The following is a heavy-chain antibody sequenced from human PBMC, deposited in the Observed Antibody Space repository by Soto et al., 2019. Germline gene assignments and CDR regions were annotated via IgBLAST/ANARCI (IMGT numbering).Heavy chain of an antibody. J-gene: IGHJ6*03. CDR3: ARPAELWFGELLGYYYYMDV. CDR1: GFTFSSYS. Sequence: GGSLRLSCAASGFTFSSYSMNWVRQAPGKGLEWVSSISSSSSYIYYADSVKGRFTISRDNAKNSLYLQMNSLRAEDTAVYYCARPAELWFGELLGYYYYMDVSGKGTTVTVSS. V-gene: IGHV3-21*01. CDR2: ISSSSSYI. D-gene: IGHD3-10*01.